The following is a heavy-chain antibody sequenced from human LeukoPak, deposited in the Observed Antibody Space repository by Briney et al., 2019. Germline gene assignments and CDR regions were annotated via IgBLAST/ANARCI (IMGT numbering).Heavy chain of an antibody. CDR1: GYSINSDYY. D-gene: IGHD2-2*01. CDR3: ASIGDCSSTSCYPKRSYYYYYMDV. CDR2: AYHSGNI. J-gene: IGHJ6*03. Sequence: SETLSLTCSVTGYSINSDYYWGWIRQTPKKGLEWIGSAYHSGNIYYNPSLRSRVTISVDTSKKRFSLNMRSMTAADTAVYYCASIGDCSSTSCYPKRSYYYYYMDVWGKGTTVTVSS. V-gene: IGHV4-38-2*01.